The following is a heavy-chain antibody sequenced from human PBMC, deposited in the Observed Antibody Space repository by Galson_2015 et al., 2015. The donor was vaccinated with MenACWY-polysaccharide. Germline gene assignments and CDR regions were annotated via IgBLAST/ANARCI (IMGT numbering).Heavy chain of an antibody. CDR2: IYYSGST. D-gene: IGHD1-14*01. CDR1: GGSVSSGGYY. J-gene: IGHJ4*02. Sequence: TLSLTCTVSGGSVSSGGYYWSWIRQHPGKGLEWIGYIYYSGSTYYNPSLKSRVTISVDTSKKQFSLKLSSVTAADTAVYYCARGRYGVNPYYFDSWGQGTLVTVSS. CDR3: ARGRYGVNPYYFDS. V-gene: IGHV4-31*03.